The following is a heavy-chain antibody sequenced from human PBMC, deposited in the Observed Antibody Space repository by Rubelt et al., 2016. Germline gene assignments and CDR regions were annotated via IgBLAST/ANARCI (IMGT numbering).Heavy chain of an antibody. V-gene: IGHV4-61*01. D-gene: IGHD1-1*01. J-gene: IGHJ4*02. CDR1: NGSISRSSYY. CDR2: IYYSGST. Sequence: QVQLQQWGAGLLKPSETLSLTCTVSNGSISRSSYYWGWIRRPPGKGLEWIGYIYYSGSTNYNPSLKSRVTISVDTSKNQFSLKLSSVTAADTAVYYCARGVQFWGQGTLVTVSS. CDR3: ARGVQF.